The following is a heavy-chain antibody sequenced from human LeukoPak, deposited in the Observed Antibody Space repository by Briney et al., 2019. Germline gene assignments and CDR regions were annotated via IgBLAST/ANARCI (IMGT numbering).Heavy chain of an antibody. CDR3: ASVSCSSTSCYAFGDPNWFDP. CDR2: INHSEST. CDR1: GGSFSGYY. V-gene: IGHV4-34*01. J-gene: IGHJ5*02. D-gene: IGHD2-2*01. Sequence: KPSETLSLTCAVYGGSFSGYYWSWIRQSPGKGLEWIGEINHSESTNYNPSLKSRVTISVDTSKNQFSLKLSSVTAADTAVYYCASVSCSSTSCYAFGDPNWFDPWGQGTLVTVSS.